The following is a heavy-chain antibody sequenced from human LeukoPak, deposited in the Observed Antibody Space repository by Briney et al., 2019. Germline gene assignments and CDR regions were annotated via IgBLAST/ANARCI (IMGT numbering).Heavy chain of an antibody. V-gene: IGHV4-39*07. CDR1: GGSISSSSYY. CDR3: ARGRLGSSPNWFDP. J-gene: IGHJ5*02. Sequence: SETLSLTCTVSGGSISSSSYYWGWIRQPPGKGLEWIGSIYHSGSTNYNPSLKSRVTISVDTSKNQFSLKLSSVTAADTAVYYCARGRLGSSPNWFDPWGQGTLVTVSS. CDR2: IYHSGST. D-gene: IGHD6-6*01.